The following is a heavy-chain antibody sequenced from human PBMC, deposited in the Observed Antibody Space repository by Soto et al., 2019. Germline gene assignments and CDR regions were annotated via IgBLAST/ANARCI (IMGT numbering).Heavy chain of an antibody. CDR2: ISAYNGNT. CDR3: AREMADFWSGFLGAFDS. D-gene: IGHD3-3*01. Sequence: ASVKVSCKASGYTFTSYGISWVRQAPGQGLEWMGWISAYNGNTNYAQKLQGRVTMTTDTSTSTGYMELRSLRSDDTAVYYCAREMADFWSGFLGAFDSGGHGTMVTVSS. J-gene: IGHJ3*02. CDR1: GYTFTSYG. V-gene: IGHV1-18*01.